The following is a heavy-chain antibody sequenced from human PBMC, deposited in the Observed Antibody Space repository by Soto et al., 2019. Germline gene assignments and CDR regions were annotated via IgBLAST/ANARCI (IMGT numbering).Heavy chain of an antibody. Sequence: QITLKESGPTLVKPTQTLTLTCTFSGFSLSTSGVGVVWSRQPPGKALEWLALIYWDDDKRYIPSLKSRLTITKDTSKNPVVLTMTNMDPVDTATYYCAHRRRYYDSSGYYYLDYWGQGTLGTVSS. CDR3: AHRRRYYDSSGYYYLDY. V-gene: IGHV2-5*02. CDR2: IYWDDDK. J-gene: IGHJ4*02. CDR1: GFSLSTSGVG. D-gene: IGHD3-22*01.